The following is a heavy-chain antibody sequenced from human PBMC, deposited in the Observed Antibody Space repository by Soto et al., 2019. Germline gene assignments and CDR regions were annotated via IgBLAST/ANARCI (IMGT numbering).Heavy chain of an antibody. CDR2: INPSGGST. J-gene: IGHJ4*03. Sequence: AASVKVSCKASGYTFTSYDMHWVRQAPGQGLEWMGIINPSGGSTSYAQKFQGRVTMTRDTSTSTVYMELSSLRSEDTAVYYCARGGTTTYYASVCGYSGEDYRIDYWGQGTTVTVSS. D-gene: IGHD3-3*01. CDR1: GYTFTSYD. CDR3: ARGGTTTYYASVCGYSGEDYRIDY. V-gene: IGHV1-46*01.